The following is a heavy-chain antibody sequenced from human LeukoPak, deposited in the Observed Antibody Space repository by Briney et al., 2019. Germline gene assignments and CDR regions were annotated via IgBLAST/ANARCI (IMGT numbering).Heavy chain of an antibody. J-gene: IGHJ3*02. V-gene: IGHV3-53*01. CDR3: AKLLQQLADAFDI. D-gene: IGHD6-13*01. CDR2: IYSGGST. Sequence: PGGSLRLSCVVSGFTVSSNYMSWVRQAPGKGLEWVSVIYSGGSTYYVDSVKGRFTISRDNSKNTLYLQMNSLRAEDTAVYYCAKLLQQLADAFDIWGQGTMVTVSS. CDR1: GFTVSSNY.